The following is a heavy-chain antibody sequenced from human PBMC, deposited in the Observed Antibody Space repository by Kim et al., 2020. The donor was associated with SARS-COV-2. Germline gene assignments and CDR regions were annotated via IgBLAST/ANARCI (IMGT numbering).Heavy chain of an antibody. Sequence: GGSLRHSCAASGFTFSSYAVHWVRQAPGKGLEWVTLISYDGSNKYYADSVKGRFTISRDNSKNTLYLQMNSLRAEDTAVYYCARSRRLYGDFYYYGMDV. CDR2: ISYDGSNK. J-gene: IGHJ6*01. CDR1: GFTFSSYA. CDR3: ARSRRLYGDFYYYGMDV. D-gene: IGHD4-17*01. V-gene: IGHV3-30*04.